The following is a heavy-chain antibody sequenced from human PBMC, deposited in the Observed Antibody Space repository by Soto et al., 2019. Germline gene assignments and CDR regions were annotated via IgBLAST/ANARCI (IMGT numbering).Heavy chain of an antibody. Sequence: SETLSLTCAVYGGSFSGYYWSWIRQPPGKGLEWIGEINHSGSTNYNPSLKSRVTISVDTSKNQFSLKLSSVTAADTAVYYCARGARIKNWFDPWGQGTLVT. CDR3: ARGARIKNWFDP. CDR1: GGSFSGYY. D-gene: IGHD2-15*01. V-gene: IGHV4-34*01. CDR2: INHSGST. J-gene: IGHJ5*02.